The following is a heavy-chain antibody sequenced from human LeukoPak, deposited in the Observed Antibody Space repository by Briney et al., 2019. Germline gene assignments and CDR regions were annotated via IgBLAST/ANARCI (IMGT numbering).Heavy chain of an antibody. J-gene: IGHJ4*02. Sequence: GESLKISCKGSGYSFTSYWIGWVRQMPGKGLEWMGIIYPGDSDTRYSPSFQGQVTISADKSISTAYLQWSSLKASDTAMYYCACFDKGLYSSSWYDYWGQGTLVTVSS. CDR3: ACFDKGLYSSSWYDY. V-gene: IGHV5-51*01. CDR1: GYSFTSYW. D-gene: IGHD6-13*01. CDR2: IYPGDSDT.